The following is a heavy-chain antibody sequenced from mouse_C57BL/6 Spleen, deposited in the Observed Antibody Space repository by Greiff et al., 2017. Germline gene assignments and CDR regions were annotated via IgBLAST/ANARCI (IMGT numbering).Heavy chain of an antibody. V-gene: IGHV1-55*01. CDR1: GYTFTSYW. D-gene: IGHD2-4*01. Sequence: VQLQQPGAELVKPGASVKMSCKASGYTFTSYWITWVKQRRGQGLEWIGDIYPGSGSTNYNEKVKSKATLTVDTSSSTAYMQLSSLTSEDSAVYYCGRSYDYDDWYFDVWGTGTTVTVSS. J-gene: IGHJ1*03. CDR3: GRSYDYDDWYFDV. CDR2: IYPGSGST.